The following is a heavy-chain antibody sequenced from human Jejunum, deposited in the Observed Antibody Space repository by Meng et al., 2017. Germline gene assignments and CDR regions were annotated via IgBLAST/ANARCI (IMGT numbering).Heavy chain of an antibody. CDR3: IGGGWRFFDY. CDR1: GFPSSIFE. Sequence: GESLMISCEASGFPSSIFEMNCVRRAPGKGLEWVSYISGSGSTIYYADSVKGRFTISRDNAKTSQYLQMNSLGAEDTAIYYCIGGGWRFFDYWGQGTLVTVSA. CDR2: ISGSGSTI. D-gene: IGHD6-19*01. V-gene: IGHV3-48*03. J-gene: IGHJ4*02.